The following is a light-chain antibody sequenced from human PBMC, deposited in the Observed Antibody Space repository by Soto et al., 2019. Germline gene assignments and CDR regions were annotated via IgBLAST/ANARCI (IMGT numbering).Light chain of an antibody. J-gene: IGKJ3*01. V-gene: IGKV1-27*01. CDR3: QKYNGVPRT. Sequence: DIQVTQFPSSLSASVGDRITITCRASQAIGNYLAWYQQKPGKVPKLLIYDASTLQSGVPSRFSGSRSGTDFTLTVSSLQPEYVATYYCQKYNGVPRTFGTGTKVEI. CDR1: QAIGNY. CDR2: DAS.